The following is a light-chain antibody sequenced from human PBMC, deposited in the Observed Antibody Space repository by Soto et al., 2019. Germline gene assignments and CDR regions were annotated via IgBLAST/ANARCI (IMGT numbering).Light chain of an antibody. CDR2: DAS. CDR3: QQYNNWPPIT. J-gene: IGKJ5*01. CDR1: QSRVSNF. Sequence: EIVLTQSPGTLSLSPGERATLSCKTIQSRVSNFLAWYQHKPGQAPRLLIYDASRRATGIPARFSGSGSGTDFTLTINSLEPEDFAVYYCQQYNNWPPITFGQGTRLEIK. V-gene: IGKV3-11*01.